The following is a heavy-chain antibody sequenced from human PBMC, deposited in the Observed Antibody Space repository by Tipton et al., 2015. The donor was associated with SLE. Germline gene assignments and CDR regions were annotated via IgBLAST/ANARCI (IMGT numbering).Heavy chain of an antibody. CDR1: GGSISSLS. CDR2: IFYTGST. V-gene: IGHV4-59*08. Sequence: LRLSCTVSGGSISSLSWSWIRQPPGKRLEWIGYIFYTGSTNYNPSLKSRVAMSVDMSKNQFSLKLTSVTAADTAVYYCARQGLVVAATLFYWYFDLWGRGTLVTVSS. D-gene: IGHD2-15*01. CDR3: ARQGLVVAATLFYWYFDL. J-gene: IGHJ2*01.